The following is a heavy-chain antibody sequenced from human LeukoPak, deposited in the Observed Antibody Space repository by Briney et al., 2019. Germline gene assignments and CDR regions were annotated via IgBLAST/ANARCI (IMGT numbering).Heavy chain of an antibody. D-gene: IGHD6-13*01. J-gene: IGHJ4*02. Sequence: GRSLRPARAASASTFSSHSTDSVRQHPGKWLEWVSSISSSSSYIYYADSVKGRFTISRDNAKNSLYLQMNSLRAEDTAVYYCARDRGSSWYSYMMGWGQGTLVTVSS. CDR2: ISSSSSYI. CDR1: ASTFSSHS. CDR3: ARDRGSSWYSYMMG. V-gene: IGHV3-21*01.